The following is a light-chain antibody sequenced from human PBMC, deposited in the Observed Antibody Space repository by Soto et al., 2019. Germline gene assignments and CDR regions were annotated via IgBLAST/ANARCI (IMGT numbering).Light chain of an antibody. CDR1: SSDVGSHKS. CDR2: EVN. CDR3: SAYIASITSHV. Sequence: QYALTQPPSVSGSPGQSVTISCSGSSSDVGSHKSVSWYKQAPGTSPKLIIFEVNNRPSGVPDRFSESKSGNTASLTISGLQPEDEADYYCSAYIASITSHVFGTGTKVTVL. J-gene: IGLJ1*01. V-gene: IGLV2-18*02.